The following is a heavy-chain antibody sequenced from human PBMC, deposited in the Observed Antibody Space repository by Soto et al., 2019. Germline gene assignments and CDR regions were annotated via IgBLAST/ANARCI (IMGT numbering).Heavy chain of an antibody. V-gene: IGHV1-69*12. CDR2: IIPIFGSA. D-gene: IGHD2-2*01. Sequence: QVQLVQSGAEVKKPGSSVKVSCKASGGTFSSYTISWVRQAPGQGLEWMGGIIPIFGSANYAQKFQGRVTITADESTSTATMELSSLRSEDTAVYYCARRYCISTSCHYYGMDVWGQGTTVTVYS. CDR3: ARRYCISTSCHYYGMDV. J-gene: IGHJ6*02. CDR1: GGTFSSYT.